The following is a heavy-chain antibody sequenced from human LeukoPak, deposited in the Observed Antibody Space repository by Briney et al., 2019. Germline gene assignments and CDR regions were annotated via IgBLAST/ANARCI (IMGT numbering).Heavy chain of an antibody. CDR3: AAGATDFDY. J-gene: IGHJ4*02. CDR2: ISGDGGST. V-gene: IGHV3-43*02. D-gene: IGHD1-26*01. CDR1: GFTFDDYA. Sequence: PGGSLRLSCAASGFTFDDYAMHWVRQAPGKGLEWVSLISGDGGSTYYADSVRGRFTISRDNSKNSLYLQMNSLRTEDTALYYCAAGATDFDYWGQGTLVTVSS.